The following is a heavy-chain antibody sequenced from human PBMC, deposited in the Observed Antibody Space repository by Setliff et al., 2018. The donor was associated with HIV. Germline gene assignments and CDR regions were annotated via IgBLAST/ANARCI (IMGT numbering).Heavy chain of an antibody. CDR3: AKVFAYGIDGFDI. CDR1: GFTFSNYA. CDR2: IGAAGYPT. V-gene: IGHV3-23*01. Sequence: PGGSLRLSCAASGFTFSNYAMGWVRQGPGKGLEWVSTIGAAGYPTHYAESVKGRFTISKDNSRDTLYLQMSSLREEDTAVYYCAKVFAYGIDGFDIWGQGTMVTVSS. J-gene: IGHJ3*02. D-gene: IGHD3-16*01.